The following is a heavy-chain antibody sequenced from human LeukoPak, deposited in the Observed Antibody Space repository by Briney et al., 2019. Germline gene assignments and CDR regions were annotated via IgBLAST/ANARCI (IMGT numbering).Heavy chain of an antibody. V-gene: IGHV1-2*02. J-gene: IGHJ4*02. Sequence: ASVKVSCKASGYTFTGYYMHWVRQAPGQGLEWMGWINPNSGATNYAQKFQGRVTMTRDTSISTASMELGSLKPDDTAVYYCARSSSAWELFDYWGQGTLVTVSS. CDR2: INPNSGAT. D-gene: IGHD1-26*01. CDR3: ARSSSAWELFDY. CDR1: GYTFTGYY.